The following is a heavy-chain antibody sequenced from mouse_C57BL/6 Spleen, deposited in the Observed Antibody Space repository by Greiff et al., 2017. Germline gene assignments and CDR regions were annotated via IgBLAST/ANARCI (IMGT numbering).Heavy chain of an antibody. CDR2: ISDGGSYT. V-gene: IGHV5-4*03. CDR3: ARANYSNRAWFAY. CDR1: GFTFSSYA. Sequence: EVNLVESGGGLVKPGGSLKLSCAASGFTFSSYAMSWVRQTPEKRLEWVATISDGGSYTYYPDNVKGRFTISRDNAKNNLYLQMSHLKSEDTAMYYCARANYSNRAWFAYWGQGTLVTVSA. D-gene: IGHD2-5*01. J-gene: IGHJ3*01.